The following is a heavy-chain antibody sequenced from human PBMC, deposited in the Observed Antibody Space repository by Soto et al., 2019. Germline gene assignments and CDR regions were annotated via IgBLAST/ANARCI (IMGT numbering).Heavy chain of an antibody. CDR1: GGSFSGYY. V-gene: IGHV4-34*01. CDR3: ASTDYDSSGYFL. Sequence: SETLSLTCAVYGGSFSGYYWSWIRQPPGKGLEWIGEINHSGSTNYNPSLRSRVTISVDTSKNQFSLKLSSVTAADTAVYYCASTDYDSSGYFLWGQGTLVTVSS. J-gene: IGHJ4*02. D-gene: IGHD3-22*01. CDR2: INHSGST.